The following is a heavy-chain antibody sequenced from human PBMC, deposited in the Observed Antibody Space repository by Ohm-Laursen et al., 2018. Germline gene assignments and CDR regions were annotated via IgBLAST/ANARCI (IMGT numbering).Heavy chain of an antibody. D-gene: IGHD3-16*01. CDR1: GGSFSGYS. V-gene: IGHV4-34*01. Sequence: SETLSLTCVVYGGSFSGYSWSWIRQPPGKGLEWIGEINHSGSTKYSPSLKSRVTISEDTSKNQFSLKLSSVTAADTAVYYCARGQVGSYVYYYYYGMDVWGQGTTVTVSS. J-gene: IGHJ6*02. CDR2: INHSGST. CDR3: ARGQVGSYVYYYYYGMDV.